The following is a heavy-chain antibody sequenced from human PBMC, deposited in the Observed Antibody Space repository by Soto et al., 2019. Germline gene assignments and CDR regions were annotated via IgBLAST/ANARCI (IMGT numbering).Heavy chain of an antibody. V-gene: IGHV3-23*01. CDR2: ISGSGGST. J-gene: IGHJ4*02. CDR1: GFTFSSYA. D-gene: IGHD4-17*01. Sequence: GGSLRLSCAASGFTFSSYAMSWVRQAPGKGLEWVSAISGSGGSTYYADSVKGRFTISRDNSKNTLYLQVNSLRAEDTAVYYCAIEVDYAPPYYIDFWGPGTLVTVSS. CDR3: AIEVDYAPPYYIDF.